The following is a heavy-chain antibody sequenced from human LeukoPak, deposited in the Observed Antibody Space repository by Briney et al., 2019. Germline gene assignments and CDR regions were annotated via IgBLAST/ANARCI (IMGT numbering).Heavy chain of an antibody. CDR1: GYSFTTYW. CDR3: TRNRAGYVDF. D-gene: IGHD2-15*01. V-gene: IGHV5-10-1*01. Sequence: PGESLRISCKGSGYSFTTYWISWVRQMPGKGLEWMGRIDPSDSYNNYSPSFQGHVTISKDKSHTTAYLQWSSLKASDTAMYYCTRNRAGYVDFWGQGTLVTVSS. J-gene: IGHJ4*02. CDR2: IDPSDSYN.